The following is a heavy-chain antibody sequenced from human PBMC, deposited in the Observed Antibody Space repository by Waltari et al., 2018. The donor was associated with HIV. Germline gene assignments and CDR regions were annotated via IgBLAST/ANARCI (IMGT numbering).Heavy chain of an antibody. J-gene: IGHJ6*02. V-gene: IGHV1-18*01. CDR1: GFTFTNYV. D-gene: IGHD2-8*01. CDR2: IRAYDGNK. Sequence: VQLVQSGPEMRKPGASVKISCRASGFTFTNYVFSWVRQAPGQGLEWLGWIRAYDGNKESAQKFKGRIILTTDTSTTTAQLEVRNLRSDDTAIYHCVRGGGSWLYDMYYYQGLDVWGQGTTVIVSS. CDR3: VRGGGSWLYDMYYYQGLDV.